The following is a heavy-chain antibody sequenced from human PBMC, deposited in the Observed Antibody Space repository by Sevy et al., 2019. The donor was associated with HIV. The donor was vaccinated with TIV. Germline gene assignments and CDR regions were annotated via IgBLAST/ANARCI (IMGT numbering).Heavy chain of an antibody. CDR1: GFTFSNYG. CDR2: TSYNEGGE. CDR3: SKDTGSSGYDHYGLDV. J-gene: IGHJ6*02. D-gene: IGHD6-19*01. Sequence: GGSLRLSCVVSGFTFSNYGTHWVRQAPGKGLEWVAITSYNEGGENYADSVKGRFTISRDNSKNTVYLQMHRLTTEDTGVYYCSKDTGSSGYDHYGLDVWGQGTTVTVSS. V-gene: IGHV3-30*18.